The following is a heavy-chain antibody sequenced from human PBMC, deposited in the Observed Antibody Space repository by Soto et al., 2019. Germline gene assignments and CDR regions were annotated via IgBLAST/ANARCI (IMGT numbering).Heavy chain of an antibody. V-gene: IGHV3-23*01. J-gene: IGHJ4*02. CDR2: ISGSGGST. Sequence: GGSLRLSCAASGFTFSSYAMSWVRQAPGKGLEWVSAISGSGGSTYYADSVKGRFTISRDNSKKTLYLQMNSLRAEDTAVYYCAKDHSYEGAFDYWGQGTLVTVSS. CDR1: GFTFSSYA. CDR3: AKDHSYEGAFDY. D-gene: IGHD5-12*01.